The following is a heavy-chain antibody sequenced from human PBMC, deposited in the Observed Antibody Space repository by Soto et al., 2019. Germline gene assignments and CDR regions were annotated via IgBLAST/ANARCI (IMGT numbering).Heavy chain of an antibody. D-gene: IGHD3-3*01. CDR3: ARVAGDFWSGYPKYYFDY. CDR1: GGSISSGGYS. Sequence: TCAVSGGSISSGGYSWSWIRQPPGKGLEWIGYIYHSGSTYYNPSLKSRVTISVDRSKNQFSLKLSSVTAADTAVYYCARVAGDFWSGYPKYYFDYWGQGTLVTVSS. CDR2: IYHSGST. V-gene: IGHV4-30-2*01. J-gene: IGHJ4*02.